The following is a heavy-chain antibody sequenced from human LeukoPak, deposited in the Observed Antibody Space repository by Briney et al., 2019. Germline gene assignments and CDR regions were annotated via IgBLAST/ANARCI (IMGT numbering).Heavy chain of an antibody. CDR3: ARGATDVVVVVAATDAFDI. D-gene: IGHD2-15*01. CDR2: IIPIFGTA. J-gene: IGHJ3*02. V-gene: IGHV1-69*06. CDR1: GGTFSSYA. Sequence: SVKVSCKASGGTFSSYAISWVRQAPGQGLEWMGGIIPIFGTANYAQKFQGRVTITADKSTSTAYMELSSLRSEDTAVYYCARGATDVVVVVAATDAFDIWGQGTMVTVSS.